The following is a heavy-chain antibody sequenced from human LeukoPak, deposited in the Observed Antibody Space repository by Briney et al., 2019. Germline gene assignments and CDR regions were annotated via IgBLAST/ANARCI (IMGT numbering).Heavy chain of an antibody. V-gene: IGHV3-74*01. CDR3: ARAPSEIGGYYPEYFRH. CDR1: GFTPSRYW. J-gene: IGHJ1*01. CDR2: IKRDGRT. D-gene: IGHD3-22*01. Sequence: GRTLGLYCGATGFTPSRYWMHGVRQARGKVLVWVSRIKRDGRTNYADSVKGRFTISRDNAKNTVSLQVNSLRAEDTGVYYCARAPSEIGGYYPEYFRHWGQGTLVIVSS.